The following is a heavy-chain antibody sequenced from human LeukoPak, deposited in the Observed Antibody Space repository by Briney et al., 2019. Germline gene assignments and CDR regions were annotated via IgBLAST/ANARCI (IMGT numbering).Heavy chain of an antibody. CDR1: GGSISSGGYY. V-gene: IGHV4-31*03. Sequence: SETLSLTCTVSGGSISSGGYYWSWIRQHPGKGLEWIGYIYYSGSTYYNPSLKSRVTISVDTSKNQFSLKLSSVTAADTAVYYCARACSSGWWNDAFDIWGQGTMVTVSS. CDR3: ARACSSGWWNDAFDI. J-gene: IGHJ3*02. D-gene: IGHD6-19*01. CDR2: IYYSGST.